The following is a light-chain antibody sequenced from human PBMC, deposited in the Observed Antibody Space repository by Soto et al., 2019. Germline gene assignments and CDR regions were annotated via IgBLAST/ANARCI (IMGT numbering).Light chain of an antibody. CDR2: DTS. V-gene: IGLV7-46*01. Sequence: QTVATQEPSLTVSPGGTVTLTCGSSTGAVTNGHYPYWFQQKPGQAPRTLIYDTSNKHSWTPARFSGSLVGGKAALTLSGAQPEDEADYYCLVYYGGARVFGGGTKLTVL. J-gene: IGLJ2*01. CDR3: LVYYGGARV. CDR1: TGAVTNGHY.